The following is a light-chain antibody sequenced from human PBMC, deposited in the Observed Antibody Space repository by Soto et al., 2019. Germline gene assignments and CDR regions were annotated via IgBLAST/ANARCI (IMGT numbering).Light chain of an antibody. CDR3: QPYDNRPPFT. Sequence: DIQMTQSPSSLSASVGDRVTITCQASQDISNYLNWYQQKPGKAPKLLIYDASNLETGVPSRFSGSGPWTDFTFTISSLQPEDIATYYCQPYDNRPPFTFGPGTKVDSK. V-gene: IGKV1-33*01. CDR1: QDISNY. J-gene: IGKJ3*01. CDR2: DAS.